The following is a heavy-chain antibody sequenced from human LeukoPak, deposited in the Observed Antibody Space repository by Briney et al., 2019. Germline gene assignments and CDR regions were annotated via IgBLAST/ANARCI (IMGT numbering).Heavy chain of an antibody. CDR2: ISSSSSYI. J-gene: IGHJ1*01. D-gene: IGHD3/OR15-3a*01. CDR3: ARGDYFGLSEGLQH. Sequence: GGSLRLSCAASGFTFSSYSMNWVRQAPGKGLEWVSSISSSSSYIYYADSVKGRFTISRDNAKNSLYLQMNSLRAEDTAVYYCARGDYFGLSEGLQHWGQGTLVTVSS. V-gene: IGHV3-21*01. CDR1: GFTFSSYS.